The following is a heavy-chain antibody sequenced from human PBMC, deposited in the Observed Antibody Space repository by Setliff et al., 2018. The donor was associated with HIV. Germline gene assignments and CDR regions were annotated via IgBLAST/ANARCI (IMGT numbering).Heavy chain of an antibody. CDR3: ARGHCSGTNCYGVDYYGMDV. D-gene: IGHD2-2*01. CDR1: GFSISSSSYY. CDR2: IYYSGST. Sequence: KTSETLSLTCAVSGFSISSSSYYWGWIRQPPGKGLEWIGSIYYSGSTYYNPSLKSRVTISVDTSKNQFSLKLSSVTAADTAVYYCARGHCSGTNCYGVDYYGMDVWGQGTTVTVSS. J-gene: IGHJ6*02. V-gene: IGHV4-39*01.